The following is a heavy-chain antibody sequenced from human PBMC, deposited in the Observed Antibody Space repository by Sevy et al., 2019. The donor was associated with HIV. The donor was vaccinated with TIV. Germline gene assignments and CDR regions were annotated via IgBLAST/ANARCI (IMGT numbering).Heavy chain of an antibody. CDR1: GDSISGYY. V-gene: IGHV4-59*01. CDR2: IFYSRST. J-gene: IGHJ6*02. D-gene: IGHD1-7*01. CDR3: ARVYPELLYGMDV. Sequence: SESLSLTCTVSGDSISGYYWNWIRQPPGKGLEWIGYIFYSRSTTYNPSLKSRVTISKDTSKNQFSLKLTSVTATDTAIYFCARVYPELLYGMDVWGQGTAVTVSS.